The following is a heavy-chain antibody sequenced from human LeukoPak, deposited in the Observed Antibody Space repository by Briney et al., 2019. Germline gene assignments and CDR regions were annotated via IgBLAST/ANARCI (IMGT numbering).Heavy chain of an antibody. Sequence: SQTLSLTCAVSGGSVRSGGYSWNWIRQPPGKGLEWIGYIYDSGNTYYNPSLRSRVTISVDRSKNQFSLRLSSVTAADTAVYFCARMYFYDSSALFDYWGQGALVTVSS. CDR2: IYDSGNT. J-gene: IGHJ4*02. D-gene: IGHD3-22*01. CDR1: GGSVRSGGYS. CDR3: ARMYFYDSSALFDY. V-gene: IGHV4-30-2*01.